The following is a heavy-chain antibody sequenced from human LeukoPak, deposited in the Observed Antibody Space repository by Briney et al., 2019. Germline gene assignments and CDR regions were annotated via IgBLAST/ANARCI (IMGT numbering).Heavy chain of an antibody. D-gene: IGHD6-6*01. V-gene: IGHV4-39*01. CDR1: GGSISSSSYY. Sequence: SETLSLTCTVSGGSISSSSYYSGWIRQPPGEGLEWMGTIYYSGSTYYNPSLKSRVTISVDTSKNQFSLKLSSVTAADTAVYYCGRPLYSSSPTSPFRYWGQGTLVTVSS. CDR3: GRPLYSSSPTSPFRY. CDR2: IYYSGST. J-gene: IGHJ4*02.